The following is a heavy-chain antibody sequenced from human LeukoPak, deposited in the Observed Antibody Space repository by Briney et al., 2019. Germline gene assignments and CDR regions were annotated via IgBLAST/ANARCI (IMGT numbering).Heavy chain of an antibody. CDR1: GYTFTSYG. Sequence: GASVKVSCKVSGYTFTSYGISWVRQAPGQGLEWMGWISAHNGNTNYAQKLQGRVTMTTDTSTSTAYMELRSLRSDDTAVYYCARDQGVYDYVWGSYRPGYFDYWGQGTLVTVSS. D-gene: IGHD3-16*02. CDR2: ISAHNGNT. J-gene: IGHJ4*02. V-gene: IGHV1-18*01. CDR3: ARDQGVYDYVWGSYRPGYFDY.